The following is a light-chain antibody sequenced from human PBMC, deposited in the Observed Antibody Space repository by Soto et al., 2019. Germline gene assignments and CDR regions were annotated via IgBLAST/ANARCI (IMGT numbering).Light chain of an antibody. CDR1: QSVSSY. J-gene: IGKJ4*01. V-gene: IGKV3-11*01. Sequence: EIVLTQSPATLSLSPGERATHSCRASQSVSSYLAWYQQKPVQAPRLLIYDASNRATGIPARFSGSGSGTDFTLTISSLEPEDFAVYYCQQRSNWPSLTFGGGTKVDIK. CDR3: QQRSNWPSLT. CDR2: DAS.